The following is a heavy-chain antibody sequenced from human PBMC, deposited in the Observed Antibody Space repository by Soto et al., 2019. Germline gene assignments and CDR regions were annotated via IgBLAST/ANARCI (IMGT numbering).Heavy chain of an antibody. D-gene: IGHD1-7*01. CDR1: GFTFSSYG. CDR3: AKNDWNYDTPEYYFDY. CDR2: ISYDGSNK. V-gene: IGHV3-30*18. Sequence: GGSLRLSCAASGFTFSSYGMHWVRQAPGKGLEWVAVISYDGSNKYYADSVKGRFTISRDNSKNTLYLQMNSLRAEDTAVYYCAKNDWNYDTPEYYFDYWGQGTLVTVSS. J-gene: IGHJ4*02.